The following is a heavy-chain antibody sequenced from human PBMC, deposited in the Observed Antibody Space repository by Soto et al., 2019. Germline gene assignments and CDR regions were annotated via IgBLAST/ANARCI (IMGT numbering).Heavy chain of an antibody. CDR2: IYYSGTT. V-gene: IGHV4-59*01. Sequence: QVQLQESGPGLVKPSETLSLTCTVSGGSISSDFWSWIRQPPGKGLEWIGYIYYSGTTNYNPSLKSRVTLSVDTSKNQFSLKLSSVTAADTAVYYCARDRLDAFDIWGQGTLVTVSS. CDR3: ARDRLDAFDI. J-gene: IGHJ3*02. CDR1: GGSISSDF.